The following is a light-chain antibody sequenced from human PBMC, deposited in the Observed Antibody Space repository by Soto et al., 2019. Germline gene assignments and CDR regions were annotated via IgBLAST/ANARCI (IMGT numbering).Light chain of an antibody. CDR1: QTISSDY. V-gene: IGKV3-20*01. CDR3: QQRKT. Sequence: EIVLTQSPGTLSLSPGERATLSCRASQTISSDYLAWYQQKPGLAPRLLVYSASSRATGIPDRFSGSGSGTDFTLTISRLEPEDFAVYYCQQRKTFGPGTKVDI. CDR2: SAS. J-gene: IGKJ3*01.